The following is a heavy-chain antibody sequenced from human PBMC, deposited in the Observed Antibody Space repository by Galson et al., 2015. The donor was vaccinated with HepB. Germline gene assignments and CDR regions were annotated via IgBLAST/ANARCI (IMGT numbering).Heavy chain of an antibody. V-gene: IGHV3-11*05. J-gene: IGHJ6*02. Sequence: SLRLSCAASGFTFSDYYMSWIRQAPGKGLEWVSYISSRSRYTNYADSVKGRFTISRDNAKNSLYLQMNSLRAEDTAVYYCARDNVIAAAGTSLLYYYGMDVWGQGTTVTVS. CDR2: ISSRSRYT. D-gene: IGHD6-13*01. CDR1: GFTFSDYY. CDR3: ARDNVIAAAGTSLLYYYGMDV.